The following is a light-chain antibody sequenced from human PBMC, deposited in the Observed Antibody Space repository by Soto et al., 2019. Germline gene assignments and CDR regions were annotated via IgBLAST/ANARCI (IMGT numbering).Light chain of an antibody. J-gene: IGLJ2*01. CDR2: DVT. CDR1: SSDVGGYNY. CDR3: SSFTTRSTWV. V-gene: IGLV2-14*01. Sequence: QSALTQPASVSGSPGQSITISCTGTSSDVGGYNYVSWYQQYPGKAPKLMIYDVTTRPSGVSSRFSGSKSGNTASLTISGLQAEDEADYYCSSFTTRSTWVFGAGTQLTVL.